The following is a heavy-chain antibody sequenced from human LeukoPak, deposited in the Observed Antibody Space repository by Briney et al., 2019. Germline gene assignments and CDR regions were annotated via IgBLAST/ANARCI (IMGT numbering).Heavy chain of an antibody. CDR2: IYYSGST. Sequence: PSETLSLTYPVSGGSISSYSWSGSRQPPGKGLEWIGYIYYSGSTNYNPSLRSRVTISVDTSKNQFSLKLNSVTAADTAVYYCARDYGGYYDSSRPLGIWGQGTLVTVSS. CDR3: ARDYGGYYDSSRPLGI. CDR1: GGSISSYS. V-gene: IGHV4-59*01. D-gene: IGHD3-22*01. J-gene: IGHJ4*02.